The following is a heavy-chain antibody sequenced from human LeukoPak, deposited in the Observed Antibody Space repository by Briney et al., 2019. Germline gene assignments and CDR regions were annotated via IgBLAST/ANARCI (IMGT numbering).Heavy chain of an antibody. CDR2: ISGSGGST. CDR3: AKSAVAGWRFDY. J-gene: IGHJ4*02. D-gene: IGHD6-19*01. Sequence: GGSRRLSCAASGFTSSSYAMSWVRQAPAKGLEWVSTISGSGGSTYYTDSVKGRFTISRDNSKNTLYLQMNSLRAEDTAVYYCAKSAVAGWRFDYWGQGTLVTVSS. CDR1: GFTSSSYA. V-gene: IGHV3-23*01.